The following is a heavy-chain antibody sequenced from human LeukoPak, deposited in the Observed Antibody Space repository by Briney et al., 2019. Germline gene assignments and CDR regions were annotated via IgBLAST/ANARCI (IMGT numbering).Heavy chain of an antibody. V-gene: IGHV1-24*01. J-gene: IGHJ3*02. Sequence: ASVKVSCKVSGYTLTELSMHWVRQAPGKGLEWMGGFDPEDGETIYAQKFQGRVTMTEDTSTDTAYMELSSLRSEDTAVYYCATRHAYCGGDRSPSADAFDIWGQGTMVTVSS. CDR1: GYTLTELS. CDR3: ATRHAYCGGDRSPSADAFDI. CDR2: FDPEDGET. D-gene: IGHD2-21*02.